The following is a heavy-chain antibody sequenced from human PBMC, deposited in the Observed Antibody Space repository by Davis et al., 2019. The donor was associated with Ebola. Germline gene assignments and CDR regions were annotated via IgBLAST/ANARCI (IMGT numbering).Heavy chain of an antibody. CDR1: GFTFSTYW. V-gene: IGHV3-7*03. Sequence: PGGSLRLSCAASGFTFSTYWMSWVRQAPGKGLEWVANIKQDGSEKYYVDSVKGRFTISRDNAKNSLFLQMSSLRAEDTAMYYCARDGLPAALNFWGQGTLVTVSS. J-gene: IGHJ4*02. D-gene: IGHD2-2*01. CDR3: ARDGLPAALNF. CDR2: IKQDGSEK.